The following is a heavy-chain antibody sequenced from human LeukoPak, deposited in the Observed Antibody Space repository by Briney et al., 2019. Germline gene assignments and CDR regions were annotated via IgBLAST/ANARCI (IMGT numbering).Heavy chain of an antibody. CDR1: GGSISSYY. CDR2: IYYSGST. V-gene: IGHV4-59*01. Sequence: PSETLSLTCTVSGGSISSYYWSWIRQPPGKGLEWLGYIYYSGSTNYNPSLKSRVTISVDTSKNQFSLKLSSVTAADTAVYYCARFLINYYDNSYDAFDIWGQGTMVTVSS. J-gene: IGHJ3*02. D-gene: IGHD3-22*01. CDR3: ARFLINYYDNSYDAFDI.